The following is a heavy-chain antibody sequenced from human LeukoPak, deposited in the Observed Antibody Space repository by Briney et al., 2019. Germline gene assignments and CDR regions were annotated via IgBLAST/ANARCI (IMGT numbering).Heavy chain of an antibody. Sequence: GGSLRLSCAASGFIFSSYTIHWVSQAPGRGLEWLTFISYDGGNIYYADSVKGRFTISRDNSKNTVYLQMSSLRADDTAVYFCARGSRQTDFWGQGTLVTVSS. V-gene: IGHV3-30*04. D-gene: IGHD2-15*01. CDR2: ISYDGGNI. J-gene: IGHJ4*02. CDR3: ARGSRQTDF. CDR1: GFIFSSYT.